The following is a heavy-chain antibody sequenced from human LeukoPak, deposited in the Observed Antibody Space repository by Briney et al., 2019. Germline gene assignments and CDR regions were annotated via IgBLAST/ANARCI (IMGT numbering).Heavy chain of an antibody. D-gene: IGHD3-10*01. CDR2: IYHSGST. J-gene: IGHJ3*02. CDR3: ARDQGGGYYDS. Sequence: SETLSLTCTVSGGPISRYYWGWIRQPPGKGLEWIGSIYHSGSTYYNPSLKSRVTISVDTSKNQFSLKPSSVTAADTAVYYCARDQGGGYYDSWGQGTMVTVSS. V-gene: IGHV4-38-2*02. CDR1: GGPISRYY.